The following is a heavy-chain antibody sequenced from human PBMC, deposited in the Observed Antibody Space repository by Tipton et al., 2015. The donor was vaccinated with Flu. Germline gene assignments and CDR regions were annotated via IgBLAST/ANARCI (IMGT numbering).Heavy chain of an antibody. D-gene: IGHD6-19*01. Sequence: TLSLTCSVSGDSIGSDYYWAWIRQPPGKGLEWIGNIHKTGNTYFNPSLRSRVTFSVDTSKNQFSLRLASVTAADTAVYYCAREGPYSSAWYGLDAFDIWGQGTMVTVSS. V-gene: IGHV4-38-2*02. J-gene: IGHJ3*02. CDR2: IHKTGNT. CDR3: AREGPYSSAWYGLDAFDI. CDR1: GDSIGSDYY.